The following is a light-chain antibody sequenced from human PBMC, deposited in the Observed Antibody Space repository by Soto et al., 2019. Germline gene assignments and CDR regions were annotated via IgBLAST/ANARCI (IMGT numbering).Light chain of an antibody. V-gene: IGKV3-20*01. J-gene: IGKJ4*01. Sequence: EIVLTQSPGTLSLSPGERATLSCRASQSGSSNYLAWYQQKPGQPPRLLIYGVSNRATGIPDRFSGSGSGTDFTLTISRLEPEDFAVYYCQQYGSSPLTFGGGTKVEIK. CDR2: GVS. CDR3: QQYGSSPLT. CDR1: QSGSSNY.